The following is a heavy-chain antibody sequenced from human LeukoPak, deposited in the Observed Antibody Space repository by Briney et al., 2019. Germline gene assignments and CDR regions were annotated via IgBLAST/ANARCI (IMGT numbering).Heavy chain of an antibody. D-gene: IGHD3-3*01. J-gene: IGHJ5*02. CDR3: ARAPESGNGSFSP. CDR1: GGSISSYY. Sequence: SETLSLTCSVYGGSISSYYWSWIRQHPGKGLEWIGYIYHSGTTYDNPSLRSQVSISIDTSKGQFSLKLNSVTAADTAVYYCARAPESGNGSFSPWGQGTLVTVSS. CDR2: IYHSGTT. V-gene: IGHV4-59*06.